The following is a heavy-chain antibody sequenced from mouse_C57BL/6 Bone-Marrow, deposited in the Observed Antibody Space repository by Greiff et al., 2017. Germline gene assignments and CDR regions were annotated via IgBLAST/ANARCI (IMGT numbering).Heavy chain of an antibody. CDR2: IYPGDGDT. Sequence: VQLQQSGPELVKPGASVKISCKASGYAFSSSWMNWVKQRPGKGLEWIGRIYPGDGDTNYNGKFKGKATLTADKSSSTAYMQLSSLTSEDSAVYFCARWGQLRLRGAWFAYWGQGTLVTVSA. CDR1: GYAFSSSW. D-gene: IGHD3-2*02. J-gene: IGHJ3*01. CDR3: ARWGQLRLRGAWFAY. V-gene: IGHV1-82*01.